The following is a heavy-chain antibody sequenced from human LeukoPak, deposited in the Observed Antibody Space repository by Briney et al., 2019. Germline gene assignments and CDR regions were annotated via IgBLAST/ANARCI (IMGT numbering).Heavy chain of an antibody. Sequence: PSETLSLTCAVSGGSINNYKWWSWIRQSPGKGLAWLGEIFYTGSPNYNPSFKSRITMSVDKSNNQFSLILTSVTVADTAVYYCARDGASYYDHWGQGILVTVTS. CDR2: IFYTGSP. CDR3: ARDGASYYDH. V-gene: IGHV4-4*02. D-gene: IGHD3-10*01. J-gene: IGHJ5*02. CDR1: GGSINNYKW.